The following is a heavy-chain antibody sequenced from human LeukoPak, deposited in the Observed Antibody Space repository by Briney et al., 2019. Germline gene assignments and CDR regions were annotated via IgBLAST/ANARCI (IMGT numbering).Heavy chain of an antibody. CDR1: GFTVRSNY. D-gene: IGHD4-17*01. CDR2: IFNDGST. Sequence: GGSLRLSCAASGFTVRSNYMSWVRQAPGKGLEWVSLIFNDGSTYYADSVKARFTISRDNSMDTLYLQMNSLRVENTAVYYCARDPGGDNAYWGQGTLVTVSS. J-gene: IGHJ4*02. CDR3: ARDPGGDNAY. V-gene: IGHV3-66*01.